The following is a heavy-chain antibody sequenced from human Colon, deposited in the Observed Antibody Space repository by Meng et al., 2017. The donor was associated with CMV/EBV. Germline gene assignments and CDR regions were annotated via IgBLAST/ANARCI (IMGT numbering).Heavy chain of an antibody. J-gene: IGHJ4*02. V-gene: IGHV1-2*02. Sequence: VQLAPSWTEVRKPGASVKVSCKTSGYPFTANHLHWVRQAPGQGLEWMGWIYPQDGGTYFAQKFQDRVTLTRDTSITTAYMELSGLTSDDTAIYYCVRESWYFDFWGEGTLVTVSS. CDR1: GYPFTANH. CDR2: IYPQDGGT. CDR3: VRESWYFDF. D-gene: IGHD6-13*01.